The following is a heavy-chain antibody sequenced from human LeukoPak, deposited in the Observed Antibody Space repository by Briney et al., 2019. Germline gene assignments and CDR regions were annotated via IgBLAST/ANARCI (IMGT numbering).Heavy chain of an antibody. CDR1: GFTFSTYA. CDR3: AKGNSWVEN. J-gene: IGHJ4*02. CDR2: IMSSGGST. Sequence: PGGSLRLSCAASGFTFSTYAMSWVRQAPGKGLEWVSAIMSSGGSTFYADSVRGRFTISRDNSNYTLYLQMNSLRAEDTAIYYCAKGNSWVENWGQGTLVTVSS. V-gene: IGHV3-23*01. D-gene: IGHD2-21*01.